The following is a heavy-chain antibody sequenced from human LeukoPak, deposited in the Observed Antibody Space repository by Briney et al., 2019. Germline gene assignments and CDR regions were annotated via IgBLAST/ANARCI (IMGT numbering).Heavy chain of an antibody. CDR1: GFTFSSYA. D-gene: IGHD3-3*01. V-gene: IGHV3-23*01. J-gene: IGHJ4*02. CDR3: ARNDFWSVYRVTAYDC. Sequence: PGGSLRLSCAASGFTFSSYAMSWVRQAPGKGLEWVSAISGSGGSTYYADSVKGRFTISRDNSKNTLYLQMNILRGEDTAVYYCARNDFWSVYRVTAYDCWGQGTLVTVSS. CDR2: ISGSGGST.